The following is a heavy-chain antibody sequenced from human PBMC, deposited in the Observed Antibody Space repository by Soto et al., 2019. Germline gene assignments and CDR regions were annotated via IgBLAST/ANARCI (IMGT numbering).Heavy chain of an antibody. J-gene: IGHJ1*01. CDR1: GYTFTSYG. Sequence: VKVSCKASGYTFTSYGISWVRQAPGQGLEWMGWISAYNGNTNYAQKLQGRVTMTTDTSTSTAYMELRSLRSDDTAVYYCARVGGAVYDFWSGAPAEYFQHWGQGTLGTVSS. D-gene: IGHD3-3*01. CDR2: ISAYNGNT. CDR3: ARVGGAVYDFWSGAPAEYFQH. V-gene: IGHV1-18*04.